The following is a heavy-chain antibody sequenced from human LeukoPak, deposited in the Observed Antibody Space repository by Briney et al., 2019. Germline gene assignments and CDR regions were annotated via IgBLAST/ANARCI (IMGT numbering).Heavy chain of an antibody. Sequence: GGSLRLSCAASGFTFSSYGMHWVRQAPGKGLEWVAVIWYDGSNKYYADSVKGRFTISGDNSKNTLYLQMNSLRAEDTAVYYCASQNLIAVPGYYFDYWGQGTLVTVSS. CDR3: ASQNLIAVPGYYFDY. J-gene: IGHJ4*02. CDR2: IWYDGSNK. V-gene: IGHV3-33*01. D-gene: IGHD6-19*01. CDR1: GFTFSSYG.